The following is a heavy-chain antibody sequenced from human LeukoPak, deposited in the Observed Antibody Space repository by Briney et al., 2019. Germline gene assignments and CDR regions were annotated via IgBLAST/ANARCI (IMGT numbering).Heavy chain of an antibody. CDR2: ISSSGRTI. D-gene: IGHD4-23*01. J-gene: IGHJ4*02. V-gene: IGHV3-48*03. CDR1: GITLNSYA. CDR3: ARDLAYGGNREANYFDY. Sequence: PGGSLRLSCAASGITLNSYAMSCVRQAPGKGLEWVSYISSSGRTIHYADSVKGRFTISRDNAKNSLYLQMNSLRAEDTAVYYCARDLAYGGNREANYFDYWGQGTLVTVSS.